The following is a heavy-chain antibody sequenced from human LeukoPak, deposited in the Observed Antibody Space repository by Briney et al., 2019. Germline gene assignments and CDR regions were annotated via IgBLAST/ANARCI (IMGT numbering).Heavy chain of an antibody. J-gene: IGHJ4*02. Sequence: SETLSLTCAVYGGSFSGYYWSWIRQPPGKGLEWIGEINHSGSTNYNPSLKNRITISVDTSKNQFSLKMTSVTAADTAVYYCARLNLLGYCTNDVCPAGGLPFDSWAQGTLVTVSS. CDR3: ARLNLLGYCTNDVCPAGGLPFDS. CDR1: GGSFSGYY. D-gene: IGHD2-8*01. CDR2: INHSGST. V-gene: IGHV4-34*01.